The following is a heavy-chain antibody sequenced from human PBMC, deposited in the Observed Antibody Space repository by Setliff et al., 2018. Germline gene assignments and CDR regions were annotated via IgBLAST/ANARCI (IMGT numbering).Heavy chain of an antibody. Sequence: SETLSLTCTVSGGSVRGYYWSWIRQPPGKGLEWIGYMYYSGDTNYNPSLKSRVTISVDTSKNQFSLTLSSVTAADTAVYYCARLPNYVWGSPVDYWGQGTLVTVSS. J-gene: IGHJ4*02. CDR2: MYYSGDT. CDR3: ARLPNYVWGSPVDY. V-gene: IGHV4-59*08. D-gene: IGHD3-16*01. CDR1: GGSVRGYY.